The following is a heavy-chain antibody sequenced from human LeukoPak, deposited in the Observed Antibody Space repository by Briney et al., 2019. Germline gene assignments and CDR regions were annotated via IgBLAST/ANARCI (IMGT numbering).Heavy chain of an antibody. J-gene: IGHJ2*01. CDR3: ARSSPTLTPHWYFDL. CDR2: ISAYNGNT. D-gene: IGHD4-17*01. V-gene: IGHV1-18*01. CDR1: GYTFTSYG. Sequence: ASVKVSCKASGYTFTSYGISWVRQAPGQGLEWMGWISAYNGNTNYAQKLQGRVTMTTDTSTSTAYMELRSLRSDDTAVYYCARSSPTLTPHWYFDLWGRGTLVTVSS.